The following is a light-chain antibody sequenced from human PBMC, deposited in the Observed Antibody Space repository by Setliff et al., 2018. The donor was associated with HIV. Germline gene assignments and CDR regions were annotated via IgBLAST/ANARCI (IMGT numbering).Light chain of an antibody. V-gene: IGLV2-8*01. CDR3: CSYAGSYF. Sequence: QSALTQPPSASGSRGQSVTISCTGTSRDVGGYKYVSWHQQHPGKAPKVIIYEVNKRPSGVPDRFSGSKSGNTASLTISGLQAEDEADYYCCSYAGSYFFGGGTKVTVL. CDR2: EVN. J-gene: IGLJ2*01. CDR1: SRDVGGYKY.